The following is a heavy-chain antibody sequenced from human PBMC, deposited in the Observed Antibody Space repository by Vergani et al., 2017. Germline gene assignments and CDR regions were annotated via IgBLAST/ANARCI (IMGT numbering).Heavy chain of an antibody. CDR2: MNPNSGNT. CDR3: ARVAPSNSEVTPTAFDV. CDR1: GYTFTSYD. Sequence: QVQLVQSGAEVKKPGASVKVSCKASGYTFTSYDINWVRQATGQGLEWMGWMNPNSGNTGYAQKFQGRVTMTRNTSISTAYMELSSLRSDDTAVYFCARVAPSNSEVTPTAFDVWGQGTMGTVSS. V-gene: IGHV1-8*01. D-gene: IGHD1-1*01. J-gene: IGHJ3*01.